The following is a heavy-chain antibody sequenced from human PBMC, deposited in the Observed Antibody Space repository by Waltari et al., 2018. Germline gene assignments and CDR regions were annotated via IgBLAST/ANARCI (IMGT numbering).Heavy chain of an antibody. CDR3: ARGRIAYDYVWGSYRLPYYYYGMDV. CDR2: INHSGST. V-gene: IGHV4-34*01. CDR1: GGSFSGYY. Sequence: QVQLQQWGAGLLKPSETLSLTCAVYGGSFSGYYWSWIRQPPGKGLEGLGEINHSGSTNSNPSLKSRVTISVDTSKNQFSLKLSSVTAADTAVYYCARGRIAYDYVWGSYRLPYYYYGMDVWGQGTTVTVSS. D-gene: IGHD3-16*02. J-gene: IGHJ6*02.